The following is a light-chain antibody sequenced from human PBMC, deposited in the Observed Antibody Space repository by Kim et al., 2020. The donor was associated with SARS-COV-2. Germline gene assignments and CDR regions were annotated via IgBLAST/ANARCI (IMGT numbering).Light chain of an antibody. Sequence: SASVGDRVTITCRASQSISSWLAWYQQKPGKAPKLLIYKASSLESGVPSRFSGSGSGTEFTLTISSLQPDDFATYYCQQYNSYSGFGQGTRLEIK. J-gene: IGKJ5*01. V-gene: IGKV1-5*03. CDR1: QSISSW. CDR2: KAS. CDR3: QQYNSYSG.